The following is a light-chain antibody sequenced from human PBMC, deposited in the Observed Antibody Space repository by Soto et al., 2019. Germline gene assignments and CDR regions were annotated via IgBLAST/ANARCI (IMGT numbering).Light chain of an antibody. Sequence: QSALTQPASVSGSPGQSITISCAGTSSDIGHYDYVSWYQQHPGKAPKLMIYHVTYRPSGVSNRYSGSKSGNSASLTISGLQADDEADYYCCSLTTSHTYVFGSGTKVTVL. CDR2: HVT. V-gene: IGLV2-14*03. J-gene: IGLJ1*01. CDR3: CSLTTSHTYV. CDR1: SSDIGHYDY.